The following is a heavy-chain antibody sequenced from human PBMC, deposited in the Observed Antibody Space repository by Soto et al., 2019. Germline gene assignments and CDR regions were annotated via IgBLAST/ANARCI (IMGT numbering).Heavy chain of an antibody. CDR1: GFTFSSSA. J-gene: IGHJ5*02. CDR3: ARCTVDTIVTSGWCHYLDP. CDR2: VSGSGGTT. D-gene: IGHD6-19*01. Sequence: EVQLLDSGGGLVQPGGSLRLSCAASGFTFSSSAMSWVRQAPGKGLEWVSAVSGSGGTTYYADSVRGLFTISRDNSKNTLYLQMNRLRAEDTAIYFCARCTVDTIVTSGWCHYLDPWGQGTLVTVSS. V-gene: IGHV3-23*01.